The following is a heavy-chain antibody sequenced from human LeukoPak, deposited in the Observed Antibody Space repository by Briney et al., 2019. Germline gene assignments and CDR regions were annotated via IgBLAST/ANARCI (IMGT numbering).Heavy chain of an antibody. CDR1: GYTFTGYY. CDR3: ARVTVVVPAAIPDDY. D-gene: IGHD2-2*02. V-gene: IGHV1-18*04. Sequence: ASVKVSCKASGYTFTGYYMHWVRQAPGQGLEWMGWISAYNGNTNYAQKLQGRVTMTTDTSTSTAYMELRSLRSDDTAVYYCARVTVVVPAAIPDDYWGQGTLVTVSS. CDR2: ISAYNGNT. J-gene: IGHJ4*02.